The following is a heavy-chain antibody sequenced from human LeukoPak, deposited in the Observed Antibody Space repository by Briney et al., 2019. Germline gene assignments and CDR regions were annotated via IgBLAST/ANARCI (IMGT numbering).Heavy chain of an antibody. CDR1: GGSFSGYY. Sequence: SETLSLTCAVYGGSFSGYYWSWIRQPPGKGLEWIGEINHSGSTNYNPSLKSRVTISVDTSKNQFSLKLSSVTAADTAVFYCARDRQWGNLDYWGQGTLVTVSS. CDR3: ARDRQWGNLDY. V-gene: IGHV4-34*01. J-gene: IGHJ4*02. CDR2: INHSGST. D-gene: IGHD6-19*01.